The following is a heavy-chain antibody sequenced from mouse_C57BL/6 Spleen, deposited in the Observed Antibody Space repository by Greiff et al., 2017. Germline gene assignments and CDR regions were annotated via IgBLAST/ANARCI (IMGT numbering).Heavy chain of an antibody. J-gene: IGHJ4*01. D-gene: IGHD3-2*02. Sequence: EVQLQESVAELVRPGASVKLSCTASGFNIKNTYMHWVKQRPEQGLEWIGRIDPANGNTKYAPKFQGKATITADTSSNTAYLQLSSLTSEDTAIYYCARGGRDSSGHKGAYAMDYWGQGTSVTVSS. V-gene: IGHV14-3*01. CDR2: IDPANGNT. CDR1: GFNIKNTY. CDR3: ARGGRDSSGHKGAYAMDY.